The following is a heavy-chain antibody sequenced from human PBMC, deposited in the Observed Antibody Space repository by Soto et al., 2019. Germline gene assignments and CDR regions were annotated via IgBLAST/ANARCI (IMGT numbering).Heavy chain of an antibody. CDR3: ARVSCSNTGCYAGGWFDP. Sequence: SETLSLTYTVSGGSISSGDYYWSWIRQPPGKGLEWIGYIYYIGSSSYYDPSLKSRLTISLDSSKNQFSLKLSSVTAADTAVYYCARVSCSNTGCYAGGWFDPWGQGALVTVSS. CDR2: IYYIGSSS. J-gene: IGHJ5*02. V-gene: IGHV4-30-4*01. CDR1: GGSISSGDYY. D-gene: IGHD2-2*01.